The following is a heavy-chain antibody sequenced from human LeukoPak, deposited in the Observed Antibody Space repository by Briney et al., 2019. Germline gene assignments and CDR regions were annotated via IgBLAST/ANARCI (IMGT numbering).Heavy chain of an antibody. CDR2: KKLDGSEK. D-gene: IGHD3/OR15-3a*01. CDR1: GFRFGKYW. V-gene: IGHV3-7*03. Sequence: GSLKIFCGGSGFRFGKYWVGWVRQGPGKGLGWVGNKKLDGSEKSYVDSVKGRFTSSRDNTKNSLYLQMNSLRAEDTAVFYCARDQYDTWSRRGNFDSWGQGTLVIVSS. CDR3: ARDQYDTWSRRGNFDS. J-gene: IGHJ4*02.